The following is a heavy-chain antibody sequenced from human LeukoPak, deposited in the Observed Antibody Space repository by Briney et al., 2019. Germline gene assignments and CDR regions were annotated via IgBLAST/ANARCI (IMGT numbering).Heavy chain of an antibody. D-gene: IGHD1-1*01. V-gene: IGHV3-30*18. CDR3: AKDLGYNFALNY. J-gene: IGHJ4*02. CDR2: ISYDGSDK. Sequence: PGGSLRLSCAASGFTFSSYGMHWVRQAPGKGLEWVAVISYDGSDKYYADSVKGRFTISRDNSKNTLYLQMNSLRAEDTAVYYCAKDLGYNFALNYWGQGTLVTVSS. CDR1: GFTFSSYG.